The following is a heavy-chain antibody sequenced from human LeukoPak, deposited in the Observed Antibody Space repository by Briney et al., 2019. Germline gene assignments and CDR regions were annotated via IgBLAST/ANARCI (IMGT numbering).Heavy chain of an antibody. CDR3: ASSSSGYYYYYMDV. V-gene: IGHV1-69*05. CDR2: IIPIFGTA. CDR1: GGTFSSYA. D-gene: IGHD6-6*01. J-gene: IGHJ6*03. Sequence: GSSVKVSCKASGGTFSSYAISWVRRAPGQGLEWMGGIIPIFGTANYAQKFQGRVTITTDESTSTAYMELSSLRSEDTAVYYCASSSSGYYYYYMDVWGKGTTVTVSS.